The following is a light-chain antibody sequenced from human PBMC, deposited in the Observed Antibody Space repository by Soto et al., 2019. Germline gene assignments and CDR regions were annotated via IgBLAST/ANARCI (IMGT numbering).Light chain of an antibody. CDR2: DVS. CDR1: QDISDY. V-gene: IGKV1-33*01. CDR3: QQSDNLPLT. J-gene: IGKJ4*01. Sequence: DIQMTQSPSSLSASVGDRVTISCQASQDISDYLNWYLQKPGKAPKLLIYDVSNLATGVPSRFSGSGSETDFTLTIRSLQPEDIATYYCQQSDNLPLTFGGGTKVEIK.